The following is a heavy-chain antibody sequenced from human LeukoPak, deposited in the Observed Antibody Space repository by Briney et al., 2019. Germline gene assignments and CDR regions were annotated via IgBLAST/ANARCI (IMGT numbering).Heavy chain of an antibody. CDR3: AREGLVATIAVMDV. CDR2: ISYDGSNK. CDR1: GFTFSSYA. D-gene: IGHD5-12*01. J-gene: IGHJ6*03. Sequence: GGSLRLSCAASGFTFSSYAMHWVRQAPGKGLEWVAVISYDGSNKYYADSVKGRFTISRDNSKNTLYLQMNSLSAEDTAVYYCAREGLVATIAVMDVWGKGTTVTVSS. V-gene: IGHV3-30*01.